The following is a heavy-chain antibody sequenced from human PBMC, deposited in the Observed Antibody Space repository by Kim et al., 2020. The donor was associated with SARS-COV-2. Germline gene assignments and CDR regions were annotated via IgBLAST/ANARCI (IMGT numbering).Heavy chain of an antibody. V-gene: IGHV3-23*01. CDR3: AIVASKLRFLNFEY. D-gene: IGHD3-3*01. J-gene: IGHJ4*02. Sequence: EGCVKCRFTISRDNAKNTLYLQLNSLRAEDTAVYYCAIVASKLRFLNFEYWGQGTLVTVSP.